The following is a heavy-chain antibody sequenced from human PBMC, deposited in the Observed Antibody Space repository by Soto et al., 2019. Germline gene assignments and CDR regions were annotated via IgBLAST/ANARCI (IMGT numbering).Heavy chain of an antibody. CDR3: ATRKGYDFWSGYYTLNWFDP. CDR1: GYTLTELS. V-gene: IGHV1-24*01. D-gene: IGHD3-3*01. CDR2: FDPEDGET. J-gene: IGHJ5*02. Sequence: ASVKLSCKVAGYTLTELSMHWVRQAPGKGLEWMGGFDPEDGETIYAQKFQGRVTMTEDTSTDTAYMELSSLRSEDTAVYYCATRKGYDFWSGYYTLNWFDPWGQGTLVPVSS.